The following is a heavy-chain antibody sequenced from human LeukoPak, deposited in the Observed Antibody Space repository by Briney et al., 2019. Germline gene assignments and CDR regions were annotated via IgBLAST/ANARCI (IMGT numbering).Heavy chain of an antibody. CDR1: GGSISSYY. J-gene: IGHJ4*02. CDR2: IYYSGST. CDR3: ARSELGPTSYFDY. D-gene: IGHD7-27*01. V-gene: IGHV4-59*01. Sequence: SETLSLTCTVSGGSISSYYWSWIRQPPGKGLEWIGYIYYSGSTNYNPSLKSRVTMSVDTSKNQFSLKLSSVTAADTAVYYCARSELGPTSYFDYWGQGTLVTVSS.